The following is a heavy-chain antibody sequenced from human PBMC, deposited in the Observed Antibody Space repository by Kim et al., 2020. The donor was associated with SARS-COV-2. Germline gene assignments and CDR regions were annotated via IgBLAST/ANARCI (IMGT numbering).Heavy chain of an antibody. D-gene: IGHD3-9*01. CDR1: GFTFSTYS. V-gene: IGHV3-21*01. CDR2: ISSISSYI. J-gene: IGHJ4*02. Sequence: GGSLRLSCAASGFTFSTYSMNWVRQAPGKGLEWVSSISSISSYIYYADSVKGRYTISKDNAKNSLYLQMNNLRAEDTAVYYCARGIKETYDIMTGYYMGLDDWGQGTLVTVSS. CDR3: ARGIKETYDIMTGYYMGLDD.